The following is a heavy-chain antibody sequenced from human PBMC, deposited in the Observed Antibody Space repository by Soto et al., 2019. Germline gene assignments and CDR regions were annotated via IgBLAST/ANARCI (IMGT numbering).Heavy chain of an antibody. Sequence: QVQLVQSGAEVKKPGASVKVSCKASGYTFTSYGLSWVRQAPGQGLEWMGWINANNGNTKYAQKLQGRVTMTTDTSTTTAYMELRSLRSDDTAVYYCARDLNLGLXDYWGXGXXVTVSS. CDR3: ARDLNLGLXDY. V-gene: IGHV1-18*01. CDR1: GYTFTSYG. J-gene: IGHJ4*01. CDR2: INANNGNT. D-gene: IGHD7-27*01.